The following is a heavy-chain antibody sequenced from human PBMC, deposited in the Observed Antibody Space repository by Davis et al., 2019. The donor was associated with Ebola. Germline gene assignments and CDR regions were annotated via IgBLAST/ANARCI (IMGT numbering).Heavy chain of an antibody. Sequence: GESLKISCAPSGFTFSSYSMNWVGRAPGKGLEWVSYISSSSSTIYYADSVKGRFTISRDNAKNSLYLQMNSLRAEDTAVYYCARDLNGVQLWTIFDYWGQGTLVTVSS. CDR1: GFTFSSYS. CDR3: ARDLNGVQLWTIFDY. J-gene: IGHJ4*02. CDR2: ISSSSSTI. V-gene: IGHV3-48*04. D-gene: IGHD5-18*01.